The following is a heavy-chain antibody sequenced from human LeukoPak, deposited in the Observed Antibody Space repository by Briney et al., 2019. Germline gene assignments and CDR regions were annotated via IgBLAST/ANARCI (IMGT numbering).Heavy chain of an antibody. CDR2: ISYDGGNE. CDR1: GFIFSRCA. CDR3: ARDLHVLYESSIYGFDC. Sequence: GMSLTLSRRASGFIFSRCAMHWVRQAPGKGLEWVTVISYDGGNEGYPDSVTGRFTISRDNYKNTLFLHMNSLRPEDTAVYYCARDLHVLYESSIYGFDCWGRGTLVTVSS. V-gene: IGHV3-30-3*01. J-gene: IGHJ4*02. D-gene: IGHD3-22*01.